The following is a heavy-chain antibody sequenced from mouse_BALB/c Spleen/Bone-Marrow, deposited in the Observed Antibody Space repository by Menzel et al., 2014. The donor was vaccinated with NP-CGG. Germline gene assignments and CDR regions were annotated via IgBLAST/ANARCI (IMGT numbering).Heavy chain of an antibody. CDR3: ARSDGYYYAMDY. D-gene: IGHD2-3*01. Sequence: QVQLQQSGAELMKPGASVKISCKATGYTFSSYWIDWVKQRPGHGLEWIGEILPGSGSTNYNEKFKGKATFTADTSSNTAYMQLGSLTSEDSAVYYCARSDGYYYAMDYWGQGTSVTVSS. CDR2: ILPGSGST. CDR1: GYTFSSYW. J-gene: IGHJ4*01. V-gene: IGHV1-9*01.